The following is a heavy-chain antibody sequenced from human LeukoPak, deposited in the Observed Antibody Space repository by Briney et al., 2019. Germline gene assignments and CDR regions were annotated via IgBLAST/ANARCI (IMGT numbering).Heavy chain of an antibody. J-gene: IGHJ4*02. CDR1: GFTFNTYT. Sequence: QPGGSLRLSCAASGFTFNTYTMNWVRQAPGKGLEWVSYISGSSGIIDYADSVRGRFTISRDNSKNTLYLQMNSLRAEDTAVYYCAKSLSSGVVRYYFDYWGQGTLVTVSS. CDR2: ISGSSGII. D-gene: IGHD4-23*01. V-gene: IGHV3-48*01. CDR3: AKSLSSGVVRYYFDY.